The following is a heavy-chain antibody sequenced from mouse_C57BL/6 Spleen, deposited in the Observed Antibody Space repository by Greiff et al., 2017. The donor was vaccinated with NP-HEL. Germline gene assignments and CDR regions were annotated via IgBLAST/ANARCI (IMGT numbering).Heavy chain of an antibody. CDR3: ARDASYYYAMDY. CDR2: ISDGGSYT. V-gene: IGHV5-4*01. Sequence: DVKLVESGGGLVKPGGSLKLSCAASGFTFSSYAMSWVRQTPEKRLEWVATISDGGSYTYYPDNVKGRFTISRDNAKNNLYLQMSHLKSEDTAMYYCARDASYYYAMDYWGQGTSVTVSS. D-gene: IGHD2-12*01. CDR1: GFTFSSYA. J-gene: IGHJ4*01.